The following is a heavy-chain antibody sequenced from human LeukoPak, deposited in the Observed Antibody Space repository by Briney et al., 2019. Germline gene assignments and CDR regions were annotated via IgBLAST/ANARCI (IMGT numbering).Heavy chain of an antibody. V-gene: IGHV3-7*03. CDR1: GFTFSSYS. D-gene: IGHD2-2*02. J-gene: IGHJ6*03. Sequence: GGSLRLSCAASGFTFSSYSMNWVRQAPGKGLEWVANIKQDGSEKYYVDSVKGRFTISRDNAKNSLYLQMDSLRTEDTAVYYCARREYPLYYYMDVWGKGTTVTVSS. CDR3: ARREYPLYYYMDV. CDR2: IKQDGSEK.